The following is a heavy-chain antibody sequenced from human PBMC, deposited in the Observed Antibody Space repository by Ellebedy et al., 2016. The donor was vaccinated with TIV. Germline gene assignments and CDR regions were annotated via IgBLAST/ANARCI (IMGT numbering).Heavy chain of an antibody. Sequence: AASVKVSCKASGGTFSSDAISWVRQAPGQGLEWMGGIIPIFVTPNYAQKFQGRVTISADESTSTAYMELSSLRSEDTAVYYCARAGPGGYNLIYYSGTDVWGQGTTVTVSS. J-gene: IGHJ6*02. D-gene: IGHD5-24*01. CDR2: IIPIFVTP. CDR1: GGTFSSDA. CDR3: ARAGPGGYNLIYYSGTDV. V-gene: IGHV1-69*13.